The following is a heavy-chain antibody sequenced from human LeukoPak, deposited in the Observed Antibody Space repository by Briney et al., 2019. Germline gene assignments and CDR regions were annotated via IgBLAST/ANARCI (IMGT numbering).Heavy chain of an antibody. CDR3: ARRSRAGWFDP. CDR1: GASSSSYY. J-gene: IGHJ5*02. D-gene: IGHD6-6*01. Sequence: SETLSLTCTVSGASSSSYYWSWIRQPPGKGLEWIGYIYYSGSTNYNPSLKSRVTISVDTSKNQFSLKLSSVTAADTAVYYCARRSRAGWFDPWGQGTLVTVSS. CDR2: IYYSGST. V-gene: IGHV4-59*01.